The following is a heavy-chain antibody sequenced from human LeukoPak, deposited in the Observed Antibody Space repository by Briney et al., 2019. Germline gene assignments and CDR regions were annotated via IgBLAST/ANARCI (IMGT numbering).Heavy chain of an antibody. CDR1: GFTFDDYA. CDR2: ISWNSGSI. D-gene: IGHD2-2*01. Sequence: HPGRSLRLSCAASGFTFDDYAMHWVRQAPGKGLEWVSGISWNSGSIGYADSVKGRFTISRDNAKNSLYLQMNSLRAEDTAFYYCAKAGCSSTTCYANCWGQGTLVTVSS. V-gene: IGHV3-9*01. CDR3: AKAGCSSTTCYANC. J-gene: IGHJ4*02.